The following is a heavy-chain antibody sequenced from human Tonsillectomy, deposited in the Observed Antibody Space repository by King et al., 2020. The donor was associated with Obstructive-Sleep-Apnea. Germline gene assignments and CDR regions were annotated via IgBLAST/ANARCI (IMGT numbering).Heavy chain of an antibody. D-gene: IGHD2-2*01. CDR1: GYTFTSYG. J-gene: IGHJ5*02. CDR3: ARDRPRYCSSTSCRLDWFDP. CDR2: ISAYNGNT. V-gene: IGHV1-18*04. Sequence: QLVQSGAEVKKPGASVKVSCKASGYTFTSYGISWVRQAPGQGLEWMGWISAYNGNTNYAQKLQGRVTMTTDTSTSTAYMELRSLRSDDTAVYYCARDRPRYCSSTSCRLDWFDPWGQGTLVTVSS.